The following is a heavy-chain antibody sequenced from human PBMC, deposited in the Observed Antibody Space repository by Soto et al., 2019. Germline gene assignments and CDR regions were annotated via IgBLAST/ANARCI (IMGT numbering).Heavy chain of an antibody. D-gene: IGHD6-13*01. CDR1: GYSFTSYW. CDR2: IYPGDSDT. J-gene: IGHJ6*02. CDR3: ARTAAAGKYYYGVDV. Sequence: AGESLKISCKGSGYSFTSYWIGWMRQMPGKGLEWMGIIYPGDSDTRYSPSFQGQVTISADKSISTAYLQWSSLKASDTAIYYCARTAAAGKYYYGVDVWGQGTTVTVSS. V-gene: IGHV5-51*01.